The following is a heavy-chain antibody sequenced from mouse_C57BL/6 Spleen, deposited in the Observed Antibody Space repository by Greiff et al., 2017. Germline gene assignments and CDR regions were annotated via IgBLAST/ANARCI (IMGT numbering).Heavy chain of an antibody. J-gene: IGHJ2*01. CDR1: GFTFSSYG. D-gene: IGHD1-1*01. Sequence: DVQLVESGGDLVKPGGSLKLSCAASGFTFSSYGMSWVRQTPDKRLEWVATISSGGSYTYYPDSVKGRFTISRDNAKNTLYLQMSSLKSEDTAMYYCATTVVATVDYWGQGTTLTVSS. V-gene: IGHV5-6*01. CDR3: ATTVVATVDY. CDR2: ISSGGSYT.